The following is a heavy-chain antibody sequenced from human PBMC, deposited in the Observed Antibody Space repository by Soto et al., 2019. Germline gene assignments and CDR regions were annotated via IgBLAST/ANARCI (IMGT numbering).Heavy chain of an antibody. D-gene: IGHD3-22*01. V-gene: IGHV4-30-4*01. J-gene: IGHJ4*02. Sequence: PSETLSLTCTVSGGSISSGDYYWSWIRQPPGKGLEWIGYIYYSGSTYYNPSLKSRVTISVDSSKNQFSLKLSSVTAADTAVYYCARMNYYDTSGYPFDYWGQGMMVTVSS. CDR2: IYYSGST. CDR1: GGSISSGDYY. CDR3: ARMNYYDTSGYPFDY.